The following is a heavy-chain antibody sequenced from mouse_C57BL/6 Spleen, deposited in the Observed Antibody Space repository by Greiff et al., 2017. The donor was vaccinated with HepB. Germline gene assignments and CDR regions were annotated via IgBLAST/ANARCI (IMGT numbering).Heavy chain of an antibody. J-gene: IGHJ3*01. D-gene: IGHD3-1*01. Sequence: DVQLQESGPGLVKPSQSLSLTCSVTGYSITSGYYWNWIRQFPGNKLEWMGYISYDGSNNYNPSLKNRISITRDTSKNQFFLKLNSVTTEDTATYYCAREKGLSFAYWGQGTLVTVSA. V-gene: IGHV3-6*01. CDR3: AREKGLSFAY. CDR2: ISYDGSN. CDR1: GYSITSGYY.